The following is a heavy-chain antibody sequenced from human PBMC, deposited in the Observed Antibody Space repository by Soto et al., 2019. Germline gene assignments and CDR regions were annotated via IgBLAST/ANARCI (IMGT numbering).Heavy chain of an antibody. D-gene: IGHD2-21*01. J-gene: IGHJ3*02. V-gene: IGHV3-74*01. Sequence: EVQLVESGGGLVQPGGSLRLSCAASGLTFSSHWMHWVRQAPGKGLVWVSRIDSDGSRTNYADSVKGRFTISRDNAKNTVYLQMNSLGVEETAVYYCARGVRGAYGLDIWGQGTMVTVSS. CDR3: ARGVRGAYGLDI. CDR2: IDSDGSRT. CDR1: GLTFSSHW.